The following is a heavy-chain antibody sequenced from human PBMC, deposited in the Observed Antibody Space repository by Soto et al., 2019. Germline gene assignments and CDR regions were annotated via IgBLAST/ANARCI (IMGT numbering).Heavy chain of an antibody. Sequence: QVQLQESGPGLVKPSETLSLTCTVSGGSISGYYWTWIRQPAGKGLEWIGRKHTSGTTNYNPSPKSRVTMSIDPSTNPFYLNLSSGTAAVTAVYYCARGGEFYVLDVWGQGTTVAVSS. J-gene: IGHJ6*02. CDR2: KHTSGTT. D-gene: IGHD3-16*01. CDR1: GGSISGYY. V-gene: IGHV4-4*07. CDR3: ARGGEFYVLDV.